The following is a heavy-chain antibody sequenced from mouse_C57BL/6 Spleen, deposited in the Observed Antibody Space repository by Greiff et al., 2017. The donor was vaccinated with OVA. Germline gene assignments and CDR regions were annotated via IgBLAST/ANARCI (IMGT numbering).Heavy chain of an antibody. CDR3: ARRDGSSFWYFDV. CDR1: GYAFSSSW. V-gene: IGHV1-82*01. J-gene: IGHJ1*03. D-gene: IGHD1-1*01. Sequence: VQLQQSGPELVKPGASVTISCKASGYAFSSSWMNWVKQRPGKGLEWIGRIYPGDGDTNYNGKFKGKATLTADKSSSTAYMQLSSLTSEDSAVYVCARRDGSSFWYFDVWGTGTTVTVSS. CDR2: IYPGDGDT.